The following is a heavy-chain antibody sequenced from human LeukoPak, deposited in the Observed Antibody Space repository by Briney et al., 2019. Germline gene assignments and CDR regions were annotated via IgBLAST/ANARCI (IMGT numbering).Heavy chain of an antibody. V-gene: IGHV1-46*01. CDR3: ASYLSGWPMKY. CDR2: INPSGGST. J-gene: IGHJ4*02. D-gene: IGHD6-19*01. CDR1: GYTFTGYY. Sequence: GASVKVSCKASGYTFTGYYMHWVRQAPGQGLEWMGIINPSGGSTTYAQKFQGRVTMTRDMSTSTVYMELSSLRSEDTAVYYCASYLSGWPMKYWGQGTLVTVSS.